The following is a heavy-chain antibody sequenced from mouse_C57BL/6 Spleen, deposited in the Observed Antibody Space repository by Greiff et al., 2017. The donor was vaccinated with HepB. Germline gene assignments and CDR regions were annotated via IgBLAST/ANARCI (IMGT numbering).Heavy chain of an antibody. CDR1: GYTFTDYY. Sequence: EVQLQQSGPELVKPGASVKISCKASGYTFTDYYMNWVKQSHGKSLEWIGDINPNNGGTSYNQKFKGKATLTVDKSSSTAYMELRSLTSEDSAVYYCAEGYQGAMDYWGQGTSVTVSS. CDR2: INPNNGGT. CDR3: AEGYQGAMDY. J-gene: IGHJ4*01. V-gene: IGHV1-26*01. D-gene: IGHD2-14*01.